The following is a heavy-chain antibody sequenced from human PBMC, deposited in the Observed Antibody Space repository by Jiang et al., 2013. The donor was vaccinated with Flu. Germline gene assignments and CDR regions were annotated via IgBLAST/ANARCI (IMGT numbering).Heavy chain of an antibody. V-gene: IGHV1-69*01. CDR1: GGTFSSYA. J-gene: IGHJ4*02. Sequence: QLVESGAEVKKPGSSVKVSCKASGGTFSSYAISWVRQAPGQGLEWMGGIIPIFGTANYAQKFQGRVTITADESTSTAYMELSSLRSEDTAVYYCARDVRGDDYGDYVSFDYWGQGTLVTVSS. D-gene: IGHD4-17*01. CDR2: IIPIFGTA. CDR3: ARDVRGDDYGDYVSFDY.